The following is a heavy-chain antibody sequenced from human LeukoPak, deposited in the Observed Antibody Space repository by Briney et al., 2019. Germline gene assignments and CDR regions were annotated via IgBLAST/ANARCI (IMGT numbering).Heavy chain of an antibody. D-gene: IGHD4-17*01. CDR3: AIHYGDSMYYFDY. V-gene: IGHV1-69*13. CDR2: IIPIFGTA. CDR1: GYTFTSYG. J-gene: IGHJ4*02. Sequence: GASVKVSCTASGYTFTSYGISWVRQAPGQGLEWMGGIIPIFGTANYAQKFQGRVTITADESTSTAYMELSSLRSEDTAVYYCAIHYGDSMYYFDYWGQGTLVTVSS.